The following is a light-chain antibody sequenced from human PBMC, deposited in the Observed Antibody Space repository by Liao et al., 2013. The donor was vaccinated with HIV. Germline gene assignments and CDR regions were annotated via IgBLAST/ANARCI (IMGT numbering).Light chain of an antibody. CDR2: YDT. CDR3: QVWDSSSDHL. Sequence: SFVLTQPPSVSVAPGKTANITCGGNNIGSKSVHWYQQKPGQAPVLVIYYDTDRPSGIPERFSGSNSGNTATLTIDRVEAGDEADYYCQVWDSSSDHLFGGGTKLTVL. J-gene: IGLJ2*01. CDR1: NIGSKS. V-gene: IGLV3-21*04.